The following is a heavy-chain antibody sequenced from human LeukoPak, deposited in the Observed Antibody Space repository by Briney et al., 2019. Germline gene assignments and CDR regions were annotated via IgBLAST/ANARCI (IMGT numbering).Heavy chain of an antibody. V-gene: IGHV3-30*02. Sequence: PGGSLRLSCAASGFTFSSYGMHWVRQAPGKGLEWVTFIRYDGTNKYYADSVKGRFAISRDNSKNTLYLQMNSLRAEDTAVYYCASTPNGVAAIYFDDWGQGTLVTVSS. CDR1: GFTFSSYG. J-gene: IGHJ4*02. CDR2: IRYDGTNK. D-gene: IGHD2-15*01. CDR3: ASTPNGVAAIYFDD.